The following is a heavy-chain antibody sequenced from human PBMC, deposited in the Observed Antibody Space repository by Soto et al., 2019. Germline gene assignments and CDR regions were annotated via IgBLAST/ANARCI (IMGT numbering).Heavy chain of an antibody. CDR3: ANYMTTVIDYYYMDV. D-gene: IGHD4-17*01. V-gene: IGHV3-23*01. Sequence: PGGSLRLSCAASGFTFSSYAMSWVRQAPGKGLEWVSAISGSGGSTYYADSVKGRFTISRDNSKNTLYLQMNSLRAEDTAVYYCANYMTTVIDYYYMDVWGKGTTVTVSS. CDR2: ISGSGGST. CDR1: GFTFSSYA. J-gene: IGHJ6*03.